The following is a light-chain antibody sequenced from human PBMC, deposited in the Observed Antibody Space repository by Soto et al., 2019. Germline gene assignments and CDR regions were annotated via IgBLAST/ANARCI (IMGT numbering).Light chain of an antibody. CDR2: GAS. Sequence: EIVMTQSPATLSVSPGEXXXXSCRASQSVSSSYLAWYQQKPGQAPRLLIYGASTRATGIPARFSGSGSGTELTLTIRSLQSEDFAIYYCHQYNNWPPITFGQGTRREIK. CDR1: QSVSSSY. CDR3: HQYNNWPPIT. J-gene: IGKJ5*01. V-gene: IGKV3-15*01.